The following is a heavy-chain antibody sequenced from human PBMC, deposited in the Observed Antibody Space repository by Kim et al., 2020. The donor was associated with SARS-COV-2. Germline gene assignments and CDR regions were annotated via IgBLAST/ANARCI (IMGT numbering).Heavy chain of an antibody. D-gene: IGHD4-17*01. J-gene: IGHJ3*02. Sequence: GGSLRLSCAASGFIFDDFAMHWVRQAPGKGLEWVSGISWDSDSKDYAHSVKGRFTISRDNPKNSLYLHMNSLRPEDSAFYYCAKDISPTTSVLGAFDIWGQGTMVTVSS. CDR1: GFIFDDFA. CDR3: AKDISPTTSVLGAFDI. CDR2: ISWDSDSK. V-gene: IGHV3-9*01.